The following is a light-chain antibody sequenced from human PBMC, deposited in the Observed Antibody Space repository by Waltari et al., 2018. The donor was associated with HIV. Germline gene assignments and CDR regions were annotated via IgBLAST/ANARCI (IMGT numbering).Light chain of an antibody. J-gene: IGLJ2*01. Sequence: SALTQPASVSGSPGQSITISSSGTGSDVGTSKYVSWYQQHPGKAPKLLIYEVFNRPSGISNRFSGSKSGNTASLTVSGLRTEDEADYYCTSYTTSTTLIFGGGTTVTVL. CDR2: EVF. CDR3: TSYTTSTTLI. CDR1: GSDVGTSKY. V-gene: IGLV2-14*01.